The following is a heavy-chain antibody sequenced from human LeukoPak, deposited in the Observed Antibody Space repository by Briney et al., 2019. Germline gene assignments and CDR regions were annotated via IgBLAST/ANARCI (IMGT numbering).Heavy chain of an antibody. D-gene: IGHD3-10*01. J-gene: IGHJ4*02. V-gene: IGHV3-33*01. CDR3: ARDGVGYYGSGSYYNRYFDY. CDR2: IWYDGSNK. Sequence: GRSLRLSCAASGFTFSSHGMHWVRQAPGKGLEWVAVIWYDGSNKYYADSVKGRFTISRDNSKNTLYLRMNSLRAEDTAVYYCARDGVGYYGSGSYYNRYFDYWGQGTLVTVSS. CDR1: GFTFSSHG.